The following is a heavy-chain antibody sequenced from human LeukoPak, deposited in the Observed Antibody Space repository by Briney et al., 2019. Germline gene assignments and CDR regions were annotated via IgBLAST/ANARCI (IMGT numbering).Heavy chain of an antibody. Sequence: PSETRSPTCSVFGRSISSLYWSWIRPPPGNWLEWIGYIYYTGSTNYNPSLKSRVTMFLDMSKNQFPLRLSSATAADTAVYYCARHRAYSSSSPFDYGGQGTLVTVSS. D-gene: IGHD6-6*01. CDR2: IYYTGST. CDR1: GRSISSLY. J-gene: IGHJ4*02. CDR3: ARHRAYSSSSPFDY. V-gene: IGHV4-59*08.